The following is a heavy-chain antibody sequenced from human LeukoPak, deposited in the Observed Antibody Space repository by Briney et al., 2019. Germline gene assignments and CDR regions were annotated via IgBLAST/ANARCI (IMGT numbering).Heavy chain of an antibody. CDR3: ATSSWYLGPWDF. CDR2: INPKTGGT. V-gene: IGHV1-2*02. J-gene: IGHJ4*02. CDR1: GDILSIYY. Sequence: ASVKVSCKASGDILSIYYINWVRQGPGQGLEWMGWINPKTGGTSFAQKFQGRLTMTWDTSLRMAFMDLTRLTSDDTAVFYCATSSWYLGPWDFWGQGTLLTVSS. D-gene: IGHD6-13*01.